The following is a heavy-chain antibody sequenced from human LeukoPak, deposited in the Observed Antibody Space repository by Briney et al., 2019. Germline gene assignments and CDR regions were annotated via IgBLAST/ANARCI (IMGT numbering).Heavy chain of an antibody. CDR1: GFTFSSYA. Sequence: PGGSLRLSCAASGFTFSSYAMSGVRQAPGKGLEWVSAISGSGGTTYYAGSVKGHFTVSRDNSKNTLYLQMNSLRAEDTAVYYCAKDPHNFWMGYFDYWGQGTLVTVSS. J-gene: IGHJ4*02. D-gene: IGHD3-3*01. CDR3: AKDPHNFWMGYFDY. V-gene: IGHV3-23*01. CDR2: ISGSGGTT.